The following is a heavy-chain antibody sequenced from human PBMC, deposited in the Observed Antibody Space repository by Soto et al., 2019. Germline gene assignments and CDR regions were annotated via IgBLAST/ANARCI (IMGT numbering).Heavy chain of an antibody. V-gene: IGHV5-51*01. J-gene: IGHJ6*03. CDR1: GYSFTSYW. Sequence: GESLKISCNGSGYSFTSYWIGWVRQMPGKGLEWMGIIYPGDSDTRYSPSFQGQVTISVDTSKNQFSLKLSSVTAADTAVYYCARAWSLDHYYMDVWGKGTTVTVSS. CDR3: ARAWSLDHYYMDV. D-gene: IGHD3-3*01. CDR2: IYPGDSDT.